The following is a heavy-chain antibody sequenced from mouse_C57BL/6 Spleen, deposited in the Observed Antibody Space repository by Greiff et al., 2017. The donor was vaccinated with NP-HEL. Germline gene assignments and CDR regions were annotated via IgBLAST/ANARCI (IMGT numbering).Heavy chain of an antibody. J-gene: IGHJ4*01. CDR1: GFSFNTYA. D-gene: IGHD1-1*01. CDR3: VRHRDYGSLYYYAMDY. CDR2: LRSKSNNYAT. V-gene: IGHV10-1*01. Sequence: EVMLVASGGGLVQPKGSLKLSCAASGFSFNTYAMNWVRQAPGKGLDWVARLRSKSNNYATYYADSVKDRFTISRDDSESMLYLQMNNLTTEDTAMYYCVRHRDYGSLYYYAMDYWGQGASVTASS.